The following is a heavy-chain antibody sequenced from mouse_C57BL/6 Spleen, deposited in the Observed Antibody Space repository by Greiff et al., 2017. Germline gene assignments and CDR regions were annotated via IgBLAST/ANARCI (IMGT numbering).Heavy chain of an antibody. CDR1: GYAFTNYL. V-gene: IGHV1-54*01. CDR2: INPGSGGT. CDR3: ASAIRGNFDH. Sequence: VQLQQSGAELVRPGTSVKVSCKASGYAFTNYLIEWVKQRPGQGLEWIGVINPGSGGTNYNEKFKGKATLTADKSSSTAYMQLSSLTSEDSAVYFCASAIRGNFDHWGQGTTLTVSS. J-gene: IGHJ2*01. D-gene: IGHD3-1*01.